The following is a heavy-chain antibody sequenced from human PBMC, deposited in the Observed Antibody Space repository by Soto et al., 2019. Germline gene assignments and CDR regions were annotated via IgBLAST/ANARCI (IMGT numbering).Heavy chain of an antibody. V-gene: IGHV3-21*01. CDR3: AKDRGLGSPVSGGLGV. J-gene: IGHJ6*02. CDR2: ISSRSNQI. CDR1: GFTFSNYA. Sequence: LRLSCAASGFTFSNYAMSWVRQAPGKGLEWVASISSRSNQIFHADSVKGRFTISRDNAKNSVFLQMNSLRPEDTAVYYCAKDRGLGSPVSGGLGVWGQGTTVTVSS. D-gene: IGHD3-10*01.